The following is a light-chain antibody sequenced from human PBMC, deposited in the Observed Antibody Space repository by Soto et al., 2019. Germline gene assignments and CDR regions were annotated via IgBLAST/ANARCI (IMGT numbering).Light chain of an antibody. V-gene: IGKV1-39*01. CDR1: QNVRRD. CDR2: AAS. Sequence: DIQMTQSPSPLSASAGDRVTITCRTSQNVRRDLNWYQQKVGQAPKLLIYAASGLQSGVPSRFSGGGSGTDFTLTISDLQPEDFAIYYCQQSYSAPWTFGQGTKVEIK. J-gene: IGKJ1*01. CDR3: QQSYSAPWT.